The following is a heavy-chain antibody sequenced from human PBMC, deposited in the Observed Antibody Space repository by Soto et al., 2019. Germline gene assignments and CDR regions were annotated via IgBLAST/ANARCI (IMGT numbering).Heavy chain of an antibody. CDR3: ATLGGLWVPSRITFDY. D-gene: IGHD3-16*01. CDR1: GYTLTELS. CDR2: FDPEDGET. Sequence: ASVKVSCKVSGYTLTELSMHWVRQAPGKGLEWMGGFDPEDGETIYAQKFQGRVTMTEDTSTDTAYMELSSLRSEDTAVYYCATLGGLWVPSRITFDYWGQGTLVTVSS. J-gene: IGHJ4*02. V-gene: IGHV1-24*01.